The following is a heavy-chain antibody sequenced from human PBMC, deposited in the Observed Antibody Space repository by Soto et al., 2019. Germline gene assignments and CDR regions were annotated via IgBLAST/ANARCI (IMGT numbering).Heavy chain of an antibody. Sequence: RASVKVSCKASGYTFTSYYMHWVRQAPGQGLEWMGIINPSGGSTSYAQKFQGRVTMTRDTSTSTVYMELSSLRSEDTAVYYCARDVITIFGVAPSRTYYMDVWGKGTTVTVSS. J-gene: IGHJ6*03. CDR1: GYTFTSYY. D-gene: IGHD3-3*01. CDR3: ARDVITIFGVAPSRTYYMDV. CDR2: INPSGGST. V-gene: IGHV1-46*03.